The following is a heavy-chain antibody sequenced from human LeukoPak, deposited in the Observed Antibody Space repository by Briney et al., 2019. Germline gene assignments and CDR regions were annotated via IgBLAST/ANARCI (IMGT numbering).Heavy chain of an antibody. V-gene: IGHV3-33*01. CDR3: ARGPRGTSGWYFDY. Sequence: PGRSLRLSCAASGFRFGNYGMHWVRQAPGKGQEGVAIIWYDGSDKYYSDSVKGRFTISRDNSKNRLYLQMNSLRAEDTAVYFCARGPRGTSGWYFDYWGQGTLVTVSS. CDR1: GFRFGNYG. CDR2: IWYDGSDK. J-gene: IGHJ4*02. D-gene: IGHD6-19*01.